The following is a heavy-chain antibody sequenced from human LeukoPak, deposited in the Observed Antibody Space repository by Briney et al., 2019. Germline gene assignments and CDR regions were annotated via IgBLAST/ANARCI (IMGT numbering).Heavy chain of an antibody. CDR1: GDSFSSNSAA. Sequence: SQTLSLTCAISGDSFSSNSAAWNWIRQSPSRGLEWLGRTYYRSKWYNDYAVSVKSRITINPDTSKNQFSLQLNSVTPEDTAVYYCASQQAARRSFDYWGQGTLVTVSS. CDR3: ASQQAARRSFDY. CDR2: TYYRSKWYN. J-gene: IGHJ4*02. D-gene: IGHD6-6*01. V-gene: IGHV6-1*01.